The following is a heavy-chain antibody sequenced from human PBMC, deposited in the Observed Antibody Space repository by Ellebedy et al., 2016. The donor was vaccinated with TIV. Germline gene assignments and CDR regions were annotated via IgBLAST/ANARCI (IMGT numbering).Heavy chain of an antibody. J-gene: IGHJ5*02. CDR3: ARFLYGDFATWFDP. Sequence: SGPTLVXPTQPLTLTCTFSGFSLSTSGMCVSWIRQPPGKALEWLGIITWNDDKYYSTSLKTRLTISKDTSQNQVVLTMTNMDPVDTATYYCARFLYGDFATWFDPWGQGTLVTVSS. CDR1: GFSLSTSGMC. D-gene: IGHD4-17*01. CDR2: ITWNDDK. V-gene: IGHV2-70*01.